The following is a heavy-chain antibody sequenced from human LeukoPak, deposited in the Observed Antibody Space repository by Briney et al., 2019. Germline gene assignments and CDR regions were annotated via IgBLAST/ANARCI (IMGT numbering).Heavy chain of an antibody. Sequence: GGSLRLSCAASGFTFSSYAISWGRQAPGKGLGWVSDTSGSGGSTYSADSVKGRFTISRDNSKNTLYLQMNSLRAEDTAVYYGAKDPKNPKTLGSSSNWFDPWGQGTLVTVSS. D-gene: IGHD6-6*01. CDR3: AKDPKNPKTLGSSSNWFDP. CDR2: TSGSGGST. CDR1: GFTFSSYA. J-gene: IGHJ5*02. V-gene: IGHV3-23*01.